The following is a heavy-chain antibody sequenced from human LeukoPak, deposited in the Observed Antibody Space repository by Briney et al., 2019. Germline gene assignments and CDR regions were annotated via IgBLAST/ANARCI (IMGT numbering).Heavy chain of an antibody. CDR3: ARDRAIVEATWVTAFKEGYYYYGMDV. J-gene: IGHJ6*02. Sequence: ASVTVSCKVSRYTLTGYYMDWVRHAPGQGRGWVGWIKTIRGGTNYTQKFQGRVTMTRDTSISTAYMELSRLRSDDTAVYYCARDRAIVEATWVTAFKEGYYYYGMDVWGQGTTVTVSS. CDR2: IKTIRGGT. V-gene: IGHV1-2*02. CDR1: RYTLTGYY. D-gene: IGHD1-26*01.